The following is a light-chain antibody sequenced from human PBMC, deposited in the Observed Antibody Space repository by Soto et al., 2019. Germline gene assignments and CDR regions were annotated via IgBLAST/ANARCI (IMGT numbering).Light chain of an antibody. CDR2: GAS. CDR1: QSISNY. V-gene: IGKV1-39*01. Sequence: DIQMTQSPFSLPASVGDRVNITCRASQSISNYLNWYQHKPGRAPSLLIHGASSLQGGVPSRVSGSGSGTDFTLTISSLHPEDFTTYYCQQSYSAPLTCGGGTRVEF. CDR3: QQSYSAPLT. J-gene: IGKJ4*01.